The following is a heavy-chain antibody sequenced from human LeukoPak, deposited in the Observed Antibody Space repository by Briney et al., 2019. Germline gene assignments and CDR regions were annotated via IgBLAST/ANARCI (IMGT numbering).Heavy chain of an antibody. J-gene: IGHJ6*03. D-gene: IGHD2-15*01. CDR3: ARSIVVVVAAMGVSFSYYYMDV. CDR2: IYTSGST. CDR1: GGSISSHD. V-gene: IGHV4-4*07. Sequence: SETLSLTCTVSGGSISSHDWSWIRQPAGKGLEWIGRIYTSGSTNYNPSLKSRVTMSVDTSKNQFSLKLSSVAAADTAVYYCARSIVVVVAAMGVSFSYYYMDVWGKGTTVTISS.